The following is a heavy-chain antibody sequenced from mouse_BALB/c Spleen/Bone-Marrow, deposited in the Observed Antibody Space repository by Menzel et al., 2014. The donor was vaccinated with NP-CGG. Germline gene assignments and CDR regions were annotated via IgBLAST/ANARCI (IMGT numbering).Heavy chain of an antibody. V-gene: IGHV1-67*01. D-gene: IGHD1-1*01. Sequence: QVQLQQSGAELVRPGVSVKISCKGSGYTFTDYSIHWIKQSHAKSLEWIGAISTYCGDATNNQKFKGKATLTVDKSSSTAYMELARLASEDSVIYYCARGVTTGAMDYWGQGTSVTVSS. CDR1: GYTFTDYS. CDR3: ARGVTTGAMDY. J-gene: IGHJ4*01. CDR2: ISTYCGDA.